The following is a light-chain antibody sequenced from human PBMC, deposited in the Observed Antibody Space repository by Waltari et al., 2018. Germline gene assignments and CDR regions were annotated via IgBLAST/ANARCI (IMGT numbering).Light chain of an antibody. CDR3: YSAADNRV. Sequence: SYELTQPSSVSVSPGPTARITCSGDVLAKKYARWFQQKPGQAPVLVIYKDSERPSGIPERFSGSSSGTTVTLTISGAQVEDEADYYCYSAADNRVFGGGTKLTVL. CDR1: VLAKKY. V-gene: IGLV3-27*01. CDR2: KDS. J-gene: IGLJ2*01.